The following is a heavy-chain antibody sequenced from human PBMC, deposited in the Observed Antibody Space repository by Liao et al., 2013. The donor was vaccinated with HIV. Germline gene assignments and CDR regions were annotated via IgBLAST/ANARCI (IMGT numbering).Heavy chain of an antibody. CDR2: IYTSGST. CDR1: GASISSYY. J-gene: IGHJ6*03. V-gene: IGHV4-4*07. Sequence: QVQLQESGPGLVKPSETLSLTCNVSGASISSYYWSWIRQPAGKGLEWIGRIYTSGSTDYNPSLRSRVTISLDTSKNQFSLKLSSVTAADTAVYYCARVERQYFYYMDVWGEGTTVTVSS. CDR3: ARVERQYFYYMDV. D-gene: IGHD1-1*01.